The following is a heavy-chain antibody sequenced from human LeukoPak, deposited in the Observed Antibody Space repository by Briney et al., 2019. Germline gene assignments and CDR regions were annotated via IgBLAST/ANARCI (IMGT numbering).Heavy chain of an antibody. Sequence: GGSLRLSCAASGVTLSTYAMSWVRQAPGKGLEWVSGISSSGSGDNTYYADSVKGRSTISRDSSKNTLFLHMNTLRAEDTAIYYCAKDRTVGASYCYFDLWGRGTLVTVSS. CDR1: GVTLSTYA. CDR3: AKDRTVGASYCYFDL. V-gene: IGHV3-23*01. D-gene: IGHD1-26*01. J-gene: IGHJ2*01. CDR2: ISSSGSGDNT.